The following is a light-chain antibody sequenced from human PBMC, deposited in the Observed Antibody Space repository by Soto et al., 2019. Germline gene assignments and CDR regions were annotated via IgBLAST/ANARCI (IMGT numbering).Light chain of an antibody. CDR1: QSVSSNF. Sequence: EIVLTQSPGSLSLSPGERATLSCRASQSVSSNFLAWYQQKPGQAPRLLIYGTSNRATGIPDRFSGSGSGTDFTLTISRLEPEDFAVYYCQQYGSSPWTFGQGTKVDIK. CDR2: GTS. J-gene: IGKJ1*01. V-gene: IGKV3-20*01. CDR3: QQYGSSPWT.